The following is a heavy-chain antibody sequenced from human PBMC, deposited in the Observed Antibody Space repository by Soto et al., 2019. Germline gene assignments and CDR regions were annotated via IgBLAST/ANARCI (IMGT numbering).Heavy chain of an antibody. J-gene: IGHJ6*02. CDR2: IYYSGST. D-gene: IGHD1-26*01. CDR3: ARGGIPPSGYGIAYAMDV. V-gene: IGHV4-39*01. Sequence: PSATLSLTCTVSGGSISSGDYYWGWIRQPPGRGLEWIGNIYYSGSTYYTPALKSRVTLSVDTSKNQFSLNLNSVTAADTAVYYCARGGIPPSGYGIAYAMDVWGQGTTVTVSS. CDR1: GGSISSGDYY.